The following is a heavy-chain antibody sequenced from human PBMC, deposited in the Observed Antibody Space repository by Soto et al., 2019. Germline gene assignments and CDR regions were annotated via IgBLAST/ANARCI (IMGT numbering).Heavy chain of an antibody. CDR1: GGTFSSYA. Sequence: QVQLVQSGAEVKKPGSSVKVSCKASGGTFSSYAISWVRQAPGQGLEWMGGIIPIFGTANYAQKFQGRVTITADESTTTAYMELSSLRSEHTAVYYFARDSVEHTAMVTRGFDYWGPGTLVTVSS. CDR2: IIPIFGTA. D-gene: IGHD5-18*01. J-gene: IGHJ4*02. CDR3: ARDSVEHTAMVTRGFDY. V-gene: IGHV1-69*12.